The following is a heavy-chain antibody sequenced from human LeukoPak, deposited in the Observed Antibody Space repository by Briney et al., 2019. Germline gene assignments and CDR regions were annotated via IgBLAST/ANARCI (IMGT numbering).Heavy chain of an antibody. D-gene: IGHD3-22*01. CDR2: IYYSGSN. Sequence: SKTLSLTCTVSDGSISSSSYYWGWIHQPPGKGLEWIGSIYYSGSNYYNPSLKSRVTISVDTSKNQFSLKLSSVTAADTAVYYCASLPHYYDSSGYYHLDGYWGQGTLVTVSS. CDR1: DGSISSSSYY. V-gene: IGHV4-39*01. CDR3: ASLPHYYDSSGYYHLDGY. J-gene: IGHJ4*02.